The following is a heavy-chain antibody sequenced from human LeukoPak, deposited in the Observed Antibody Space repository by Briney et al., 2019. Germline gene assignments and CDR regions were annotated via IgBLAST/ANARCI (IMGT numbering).Heavy chain of an antibody. D-gene: IGHD2-2*01. Sequence: GRSLRLSCAASGFAFSSYGMHWVRQAPGTGLERVAVVSYDGSNKYYADSVKGRFTISRDNSKNTLYLQMNSLRAEDTAVYYCAKDPQRYCSSTSCWDWFDPWGQGTLVTVSS. CDR1: GFAFSSYG. CDR2: VSYDGSNK. CDR3: AKDPQRYCSSTSCWDWFDP. V-gene: IGHV3-30*18. J-gene: IGHJ5*02.